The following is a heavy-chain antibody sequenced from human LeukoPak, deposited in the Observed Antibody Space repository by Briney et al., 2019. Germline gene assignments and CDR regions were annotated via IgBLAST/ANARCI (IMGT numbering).Heavy chain of an antibody. CDR1: GDSVSSNSAA. CDR3: ARQSPSYSSSSGTFDY. J-gene: IGHJ4*02. CDR2: TYYRSKWYN. D-gene: IGHD6-6*01. Sequence: LSQTLSLTCAISGDSVSSNSAAWNWIRQSPSRGLEWLGRTYYRSKWYNDYAVSVKSRTTISPDTSMNQFSLQLNSVTPEDTAVYYCARQSPSYSSSSGTFDYWGQGTLVTVSS. V-gene: IGHV6-1*01.